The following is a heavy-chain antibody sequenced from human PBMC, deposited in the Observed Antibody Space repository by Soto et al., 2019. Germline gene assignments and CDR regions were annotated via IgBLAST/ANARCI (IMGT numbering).Heavy chain of an antibody. V-gene: IGHV1-46*01. D-gene: IGHD6-19*01. CDR3: ARTGIAVAGTSRPSDYFDY. CDR1: GYTFTSYY. CDR2: INPSGGST. Sequence: GSSVKVSCKASGYTFTSYYMHWVRQAPGQGLEWMGIINPSGGSTSYAQKFQGRVTMTRDTSTSTVYMELSSLRSEDTAVYYCARTGIAVAGTSRPSDYFDYWGQGTLVNV. J-gene: IGHJ4*02.